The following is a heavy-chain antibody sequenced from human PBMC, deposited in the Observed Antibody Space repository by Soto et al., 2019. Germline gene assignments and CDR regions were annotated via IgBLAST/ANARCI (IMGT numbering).Heavy chain of an antibody. Sequence: EVQLLESGGGLVQPGGSLRLSCAASGFTFISYAMSWVRQAPGKGLERGSAIVGSGDSTHYADSVKGGFTISRDNSNNALHLQMNSLRAEDTAVYFCVKDPRAVAPTVTGCWGQGTLITVSS. V-gene: IGHV3-23*01. CDR2: IVGSGDST. D-gene: IGHD1-1*01. J-gene: IGHJ4*02. CDR1: GFTFISYA. CDR3: VKDPRAVAPTVTGC.